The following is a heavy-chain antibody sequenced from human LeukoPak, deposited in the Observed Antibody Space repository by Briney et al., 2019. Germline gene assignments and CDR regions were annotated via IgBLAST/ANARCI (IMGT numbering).Heavy chain of an antibody. CDR2: INPSGGST. J-gene: IGHJ4*02. CDR1: GYTFTSYY. Sequence: ASVKVSCKASGYTFTSYYMHWVRQAPVQGLEWMGIINPSGGSTTYAQKFQGRVTMTSDTSTSTVYMELSSLRSDDTAVYYCARRGILTGYMFGYWGQGTLVTVSS. D-gene: IGHD3-9*01. CDR3: ARRGILTGYMFGY. V-gene: IGHV1-46*03.